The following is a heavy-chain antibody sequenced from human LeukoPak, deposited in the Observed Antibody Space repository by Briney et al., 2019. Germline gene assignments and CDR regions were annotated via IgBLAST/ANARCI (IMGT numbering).Heavy chain of an antibody. V-gene: IGHV3-23*01. CDR2: ISGSGGST. D-gene: IGHD2-2*01. CDR1: GFTFNDYA. Sequence: GGSLRLSCAASGFTFNDYAMTWVRQAPGKGLEWVSAISGSGGSTYYADSVKGRFTISRDNSKNTLYLQMNSLRAEDTAVYYCAKDVEYCSSTSCLRDAFDIWGQGTMVTVSS. J-gene: IGHJ3*02. CDR3: AKDVEYCSSTSCLRDAFDI.